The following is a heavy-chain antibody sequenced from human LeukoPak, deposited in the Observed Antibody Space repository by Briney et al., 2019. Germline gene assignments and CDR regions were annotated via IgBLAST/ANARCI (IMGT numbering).Heavy chain of an antibody. CDR1: GGSFSGYY. D-gene: IGHD2-2*01. V-gene: IGHV4-34*01. CDR3: ARDPCGSTTCYLKS. Sequence: SETLSLTCAVYGGSFSGYYWSWIRQPPGKGLEWIGEINHSGSTNYNPSLKSRVTISVDTSKNQFSLKLSSVTAADTAVYYCARDPCGSTTCYLKSWGQGTLVTVSS. J-gene: IGHJ5*02. CDR2: INHSGST.